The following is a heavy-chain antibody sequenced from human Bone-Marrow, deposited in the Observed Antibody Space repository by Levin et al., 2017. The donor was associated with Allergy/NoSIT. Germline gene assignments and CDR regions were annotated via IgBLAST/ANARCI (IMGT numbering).Heavy chain of an antibody. CDR1: GYSFTSYW. CDR3: ARRGSSGWYGVGYFQH. D-gene: IGHD6-19*01. Sequence: GALRLSCQGSGYSFTSYWIGWVRQMPGKGLEWMGIIYPGDSDTRYSPSFQGQVTISADKSISTAYLQWSSLKASDTAMYYCARRGSSGWYGVGYFQHWGQGTLVTVSS. V-gene: IGHV5-51*01. J-gene: IGHJ1*01. CDR2: IYPGDSDT.